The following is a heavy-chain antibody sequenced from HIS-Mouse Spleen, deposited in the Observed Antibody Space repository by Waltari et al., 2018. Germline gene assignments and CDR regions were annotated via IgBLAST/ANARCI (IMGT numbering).Heavy chain of an antibody. Sequence: QLQLQESGPGLVKPSETLSLTCTVSGGSISSSSYYWGWIRQPPGKGLEWIGSIYYCGSTYYNPSLKSRVTISVDTSKNQFSLKLSSVTAADTAVYYCARKRTASGWFDPWGQGTLVTVSS. CDR3: ARKRTASGWFDP. D-gene: IGHD2-21*02. J-gene: IGHJ5*02. V-gene: IGHV4-39*01. CDR1: GGSISSSSYY. CDR2: IYYCGST.